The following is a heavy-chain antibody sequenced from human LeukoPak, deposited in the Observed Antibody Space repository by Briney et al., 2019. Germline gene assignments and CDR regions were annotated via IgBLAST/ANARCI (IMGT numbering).Heavy chain of an antibody. D-gene: IGHD6-19*01. CDR1: GFTFSSYA. V-gene: IGHV3-49*04. Sequence: GGSLRLSCAASGFTFSSYATSWVRQAPGKGLESVGFIRSKAYGGTTEYAASVKGRFAISRDDSKSIAYLQMNSLKTEDTAVYYCTRNSSGWYVDAFDIWGQGTVVTVSS. CDR3: TRNSSGWYVDAFDI. CDR2: IRSKAYGGTT. J-gene: IGHJ3*02.